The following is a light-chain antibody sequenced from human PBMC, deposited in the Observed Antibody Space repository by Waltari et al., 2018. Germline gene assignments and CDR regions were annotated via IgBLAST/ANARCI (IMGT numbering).Light chain of an antibody. J-gene: IGLJ3*02. CDR1: YSNIGNNV. CDR3: AAWDDSLNGRWV. CDR2: RRE. V-gene: IGLV1-44*01. Sequence: QSVLTQPPSASGTPGQGVTISCSGGYSNIGNNVVNWYQQVPCKAPKLLIYRRERRPAGVPDRFAGSKSGTSASLAISGLQSEDEADYYCAAWDDSLNGRWVFGGGTKVTVL.